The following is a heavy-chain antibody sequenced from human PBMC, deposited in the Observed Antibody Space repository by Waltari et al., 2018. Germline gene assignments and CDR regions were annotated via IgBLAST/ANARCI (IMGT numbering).Heavy chain of an antibody. CDR1: GYILTNYY. Sequence: QVLLVQSGAEVKKPGASVKVSCKASGYILTNYYLHWVRQAPGQGPEWSGWVNPDTGNANYAPNFRGRVTMTWDTTINTAFMDLSGLKSADTAVYYCARDRTTMAARPGDYWGQGTLVTVSS. CDR2: VNPDTGNA. CDR3: ARDRTTMAARPGDY. V-gene: IGHV1-2*02. D-gene: IGHD6-6*01. J-gene: IGHJ4*02.